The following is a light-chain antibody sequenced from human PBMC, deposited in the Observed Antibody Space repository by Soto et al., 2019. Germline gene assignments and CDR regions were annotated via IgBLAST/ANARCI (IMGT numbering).Light chain of an antibody. CDR2: DAS. CDR1: QDIDKY. CDR3: QQYDNLPLT. Sequence: DIQMTQSPSSLSASVGDRVTITCQASQDIDKYLNWYQQKPGKAPKLLIYDASNFETGVPSRFSGSGSGTHFTLTISSLQPEDIATYYCQQYDNLPLTFGGGTKVDIK. J-gene: IGKJ4*01. V-gene: IGKV1-33*01.